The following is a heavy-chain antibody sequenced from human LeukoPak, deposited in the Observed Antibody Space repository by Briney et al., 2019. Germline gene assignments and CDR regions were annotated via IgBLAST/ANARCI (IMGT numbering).Heavy chain of an antibody. J-gene: IGHJ4*02. Sequence: SGINWNGGSTGYPYSVKGRFTISRDNAKNSLYLQMNSLRAEDTALYYCATLLPLGARDYWGQGTLVTVSS. V-gene: IGHV3-20*03. D-gene: IGHD1-26*01. CDR3: ATLLPLGARDY. CDR2: INWNGGST.